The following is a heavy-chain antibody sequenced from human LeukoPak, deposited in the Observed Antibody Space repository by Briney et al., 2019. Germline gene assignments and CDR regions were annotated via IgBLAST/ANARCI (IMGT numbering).Heavy chain of an antibody. CDR1: GFTFSDYY. CDR3: ARDPGPYSGSYYTWFDP. D-gene: IGHD1-26*01. V-gene: IGHV3-11*01. Sequence: GGSLRLSCAASGFTFSDYYMSWIRQAPGKGLEWVSYISSSGSTIYYADSVRGRFTISRDNAKNSLYLQMNSLRAEDTAVYYCARDPGPYSGSYYTWFDPWGQGTLVTVSS. J-gene: IGHJ5*02. CDR2: ISSSGSTI.